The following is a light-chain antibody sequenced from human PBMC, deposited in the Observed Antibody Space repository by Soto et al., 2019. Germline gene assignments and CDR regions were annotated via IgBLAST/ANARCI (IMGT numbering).Light chain of an antibody. CDR2: DES. CDR3: QQRIHFPLT. CDR1: QSISSH. J-gene: IGKJ4*01. Sequence: EIVLTQSPATLALSPGERATLSCSTSQSISSHFDWYHQKHGQAHRLLIYDESNRAPGIPASFSGSGSGTDFTLTISSLEPEDFAGYDCQQRIHFPLTFGGGTKVEIK. V-gene: IGKV3-11*01.